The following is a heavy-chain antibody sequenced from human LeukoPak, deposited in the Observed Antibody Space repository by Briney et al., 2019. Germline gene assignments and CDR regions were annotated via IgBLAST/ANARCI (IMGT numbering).Heavy chain of an antibody. J-gene: IGHJ4*02. Sequence: PGGSLRLSCAASGFNFSSSWMHWVRQGPGKGLVWVSLINGDGRGIGYADSVKGRFTISRDNAKNTLFLQMSSLRAEDTAVYYCAREDWYYLDYWGQGNLVTVSS. V-gene: IGHV3-74*01. CDR2: INGDGRGI. D-gene: IGHD3/OR15-3a*01. CDR1: GFNFSSSW. CDR3: AREDWYYLDY.